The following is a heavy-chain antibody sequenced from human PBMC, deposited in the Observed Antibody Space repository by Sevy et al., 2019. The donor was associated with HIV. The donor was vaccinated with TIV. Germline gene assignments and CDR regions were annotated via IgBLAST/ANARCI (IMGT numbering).Heavy chain of an antibody. V-gene: IGHV3-48*01. D-gene: IGHD2-2*01. CDR1: GFTFSSYS. J-gene: IGHJ6*02. Sequence: VGSLRLSCAASGFTFSSYSMNWVRQAPGKGLEWVSYISSSSSTIYYADSVKGRFTISRDNAKNSLYLQMNSLRAEDTAVYYCARDLVVPAAIGYYYGMDVWGQGTTVTVSS. CDR3: ARDLVVPAAIGYYYGMDV. CDR2: ISSSSSTI.